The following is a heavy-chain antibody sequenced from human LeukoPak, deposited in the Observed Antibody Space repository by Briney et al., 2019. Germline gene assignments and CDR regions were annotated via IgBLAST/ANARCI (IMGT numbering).Heavy chain of an antibody. Sequence: GGSLXLSXXASGFTFSXXXXXXXRQAPXXXXXXXXXXXXSNRYXXXXDSVKGXXXXXRDNAKNSLYLQMNSLRDEDTAVYYCARGGSCSSSGCYTSRFDYWGQGTLVTVSS. CDR3: ARGGSCSSSGCYTSRFDY. J-gene: IGHJ4*02. CDR2: XXXSNRYX. D-gene: IGHD2-2*02. CDR1: GFTFSXXX. V-gene: IGHV3-11*06.